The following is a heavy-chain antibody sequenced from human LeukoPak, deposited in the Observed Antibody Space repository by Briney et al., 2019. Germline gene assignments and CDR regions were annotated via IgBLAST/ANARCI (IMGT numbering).Heavy chain of an antibody. CDR3: ARHSRDYYDSSGPGHFDY. CDR1: GGSISSSSYY. J-gene: IGHJ4*02. CDR2: IYYSGRT. V-gene: IGHV4-39*01. Sequence: SETLSLTCSVSGGSISSSSYYWGWIRQPPGKGLEWIGSIYYSGRTYYNPSLKSRVTISVDTSKNQFSLKLSSVTAADTAVYYCARHSRDYYDSSGPGHFDYWGQGTLVTVSS. D-gene: IGHD3-22*01.